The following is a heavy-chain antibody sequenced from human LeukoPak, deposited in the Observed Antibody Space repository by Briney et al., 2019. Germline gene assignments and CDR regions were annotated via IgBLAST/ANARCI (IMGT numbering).Heavy chain of an antibody. CDR1: GGSISTGGYY. V-gene: IGHV4-31*03. CDR3: ARSGTVTTWNY. D-gene: IGHD4-17*01. CDR2: IYYSGTT. Sequence: SETLSLTCTVSGGSISTGGYYWSWIRQHPEKGLEWIGYIYYSGTTYYNPSLKSRVSISLDTSKNQFSLSLSSVTAADTAVYYCARSGTVTTWNYWGQGTLVTVSS. J-gene: IGHJ4*02.